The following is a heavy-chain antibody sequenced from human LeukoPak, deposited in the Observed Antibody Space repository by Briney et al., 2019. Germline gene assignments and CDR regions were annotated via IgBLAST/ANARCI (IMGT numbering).Heavy chain of an antibody. CDR3: AKDLKGYCSSTSCFGPYYYYYYMDV. Sequence: GGSLRLSCAASGFTFSDYYMSWFRQAPGKGLEWVSSISRGGNSIYYADSVKGRFTISRDNAKNSLYLQMNSLRAEDTAVYYCAKDLKGYCSSTSCFGPYYYYYYMDVWGKGTTVTVSS. CDR2: ISRGGNSI. CDR1: GFTFSDYY. V-gene: IGHV3-11*01. J-gene: IGHJ6*03. D-gene: IGHD2-2*01.